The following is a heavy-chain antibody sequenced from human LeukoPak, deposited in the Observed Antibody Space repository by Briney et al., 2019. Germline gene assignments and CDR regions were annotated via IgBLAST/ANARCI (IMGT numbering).Heavy chain of an antibody. Sequence: PSETLSLTCTVSGGSISSSSYYWGWIRQPPGKGLEWIGCIFYTGSTYYNPSLKSRVTISVDTSKNQFSLKLSSVTAADTAVYYCARGYSGYDPSYYYYYYMDVWGKGTTVTVSS. D-gene: IGHD5-12*01. CDR3: ARGYSGYDPSYYYYYYMDV. CDR2: IFYTGST. CDR1: GGSISSSSYY. V-gene: IGHV4-39*07. J-gene: IGHJ6*03.